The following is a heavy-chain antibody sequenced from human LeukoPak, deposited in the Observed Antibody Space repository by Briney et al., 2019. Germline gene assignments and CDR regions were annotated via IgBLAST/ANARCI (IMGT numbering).Heavy chain of an antibody. CDR3: ATDWGPAAIFEY. CDR2: IKQDGSEK. Sequence: GRSLRLSCAASGFTFSSYWMSWVRQAPGKGLEWVANIKQDGSEKYYVDSVRGRFTISRDNAKNSLYLQMNSLRAEDTAVYYCATDWGPAAIFEYWGQGTLVTVSS. V-gene: IGHV3-7*01. CDR1: GFTFSSYW. J-gene: IGHJ4*02. D-gene: IGHD2-2*01.